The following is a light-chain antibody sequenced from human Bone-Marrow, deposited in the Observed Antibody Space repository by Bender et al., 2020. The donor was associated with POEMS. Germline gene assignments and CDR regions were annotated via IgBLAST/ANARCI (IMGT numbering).Light chain of an antibody. J-gene: IGLJ3*02. Sequence: QSVVTQPPSLSEAPRQRVTISCSGSSSNIGNHGVNWYQQLPVEAPKLLIYYDDLLTPGVSDRFSASKSGTSSSLAFSELQSEDEALYYCSAWDDSLSGWVFGRGTKLSVL. CDR3: SAWDDSLSGWV. CDR2: YDD. V-gene: IGLV1-36*01. CDR1: SSNIGNHG.